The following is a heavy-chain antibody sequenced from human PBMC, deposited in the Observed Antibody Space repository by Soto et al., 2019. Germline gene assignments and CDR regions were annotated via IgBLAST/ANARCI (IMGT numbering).Heavy chain of an antibody. CDR1: GFSFRYYG. CDR3: AKDRRDYGGNIFDY. Sequence: QVQLVESGGGVVQPGRSLRLSCAASGFSFRYYGMHWVRQAPGKGLEWVALISYDGSDEYYADSVKGRFTISRDNSNNTRYLQMTSPKSEDTAVYYCAKDRRDYGGNIFDYWGQGTVVTVSS. J-gene: IGHJ4*02. D-gene: IGHD4-17*01. CDR2: ISYDGSDE. V-gene: IGHV3-30*18.